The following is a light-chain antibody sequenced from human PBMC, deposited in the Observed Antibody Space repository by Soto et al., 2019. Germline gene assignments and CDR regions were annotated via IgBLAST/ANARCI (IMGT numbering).Light chain of an antibody. V-gene: IGKV3-20*01. CDR3: QHYGSSSWT. CDR2: GAS. CDR1: QSVSSSY. J-gene: IGKJ1*01. Sequence: EIVLTQSPGTLSLSPGERVTLSCRASQSVSSSYLAWYQQKLGQAPRLLIYGASTRAAGIPDRFSGGGSGTDFTLTISRLEPEDFAVYYWQHYGSSSWTFGLGTRVQIK.